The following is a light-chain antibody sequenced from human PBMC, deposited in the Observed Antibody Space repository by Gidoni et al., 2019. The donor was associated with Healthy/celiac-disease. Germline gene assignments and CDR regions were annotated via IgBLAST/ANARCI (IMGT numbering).Light chain of an antibody. J-gene: IGKJ1*01. Sequence: NQLTPSPSSLSASVGDRVTITCRASQGISSYLAWYQQKPGKAPKLLIYAASTLQSGVPSRFSGSGSGTDFTLTISSLQPEDFATYYCQQLNSYPRTFGQGTKVEIK. CDR2: AAS. CDR1: QGISSY. V-gene: IGKV1-9*01. CDR3: QQLNSYPRT.